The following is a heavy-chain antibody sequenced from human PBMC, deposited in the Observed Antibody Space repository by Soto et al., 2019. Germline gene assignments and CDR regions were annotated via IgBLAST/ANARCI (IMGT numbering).Heavy chain of an antibody. CDR1: GGSISNGGYY. J-gene: IGHJ4*02. CDR2: IHYSGST. CDR3: ARATTYYDIYAYPDY. V-gene: IGHV4-31*03. D-gene: IGHD3-22*01. Sequence: SETLSLTCTVSGGSISNGGYYWSWIRQHPGKGLEWIGYIHYSGSTYYNPSLKSRVTISVDTSKSQFSLKLSSLTAADTAVYYCARATTYYDIYAYPDYWGQGTLVTVSS.